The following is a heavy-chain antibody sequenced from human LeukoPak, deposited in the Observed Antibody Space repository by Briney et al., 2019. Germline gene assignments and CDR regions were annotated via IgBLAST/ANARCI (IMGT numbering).Heavy chain of an antibody. CDR1: EYQFTSYW. V-gene: IGHV5-10-1*01. J-gene: IGHJ6*02. Sequence: GASLKISCKPSEYQFTSYWISWAPEIPGKGLEWMGRIDPSDSYTSYSPSFQGHVSISADKSISTAYLQWSSLKASDTAMYYCATRGTGSYYYGMDVWGQGTTVTVSS. D-gene: IGHD1-1*01. CDR2: IDPSDSYT. CDR3: ATRGTGSYYYGMDV.